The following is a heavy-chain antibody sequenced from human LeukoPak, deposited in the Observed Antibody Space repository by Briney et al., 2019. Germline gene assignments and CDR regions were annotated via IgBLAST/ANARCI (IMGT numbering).Heavy chain of an antibody. J-gene: IGHJ4*02. V-gene: IGHV3-73*01. Sequence: GGSLRLSCTASGFTFSGYSMNWIRQAPGKGLEWVGRIRDKANSYATAYIASVKGRFTISRDDSKNTAYLQMSSLKTEDTAVYYCTRWDCTTTGCYPFDYWGQGTLVTVSS. D-gene: IGHD2-2*01. CDR3: TRWDCTTTGCYPFDY. CDR2: IRDKANSYAT. CDR1: GFTFSGYS.